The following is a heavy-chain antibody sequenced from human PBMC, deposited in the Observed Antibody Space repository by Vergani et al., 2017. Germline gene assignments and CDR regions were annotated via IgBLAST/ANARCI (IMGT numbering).Heavy chain of an antibody. CDR1: GFTFSRHW. V-gene: IGHV3-74*01. D-gene: IGHD3-3*01. CDR3: ARARKFRFGVVWENWFDP. J-gene: IGHJ5*02. CDR2: VNPEGTNT. Sequence: EVQLVESGGGLVQPGGSLRLSCAASGFTFSRHWMHWVRQAPGKGLVWVSRVNPEGTNTPYADSVKGRFTISRDNAKNMMYLQLNSLRDEDTAVYYCARARKFRFGVVWENWFDPWGQGTLVTVSS.